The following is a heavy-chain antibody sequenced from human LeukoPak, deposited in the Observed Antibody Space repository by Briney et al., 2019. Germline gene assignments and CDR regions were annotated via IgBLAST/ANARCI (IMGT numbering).Heavy chain of an antibody. CDR2: INHSGST. CDR3: ARRVSVYPSSWYYFDY. D-gene: IGHD6-13*01. Sequence: SSETLSLTCAVYGGSFSGYYWSWIRQPRGKGLEWIGDINHSGSTNYNPSLKSRVTISVDTSKNQFSLKLSSVTAADTAVYYCARRVSVYPSSWYYFDYWGQGTLVTVSS. CDR1: GGSFSGYY. J-gene: IGHJ4*02. V-gene: IGHV4-34*01.